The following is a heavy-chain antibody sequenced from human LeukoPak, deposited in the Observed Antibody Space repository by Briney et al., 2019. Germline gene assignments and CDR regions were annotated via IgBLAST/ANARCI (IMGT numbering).Heavy chain of an antibody. CDR3: ASLATYTNWFDP. J-gene: IGHJ5*02. D-gene: IGHD5-12*01. CDR1: GFTFSSYE. CDR2: ISSSGSTI. Sequence: GGSLRLSCAASGFTFSSYEMNWVSQAPGKGLEWVSYISSSGSTIYYADSVKGRFTISRDNAKNSLYLQMNSLRAEDTAVYYCASLATYTNWFDPWGQGTLVTVSS. V-gene: IGHV3-48*03.